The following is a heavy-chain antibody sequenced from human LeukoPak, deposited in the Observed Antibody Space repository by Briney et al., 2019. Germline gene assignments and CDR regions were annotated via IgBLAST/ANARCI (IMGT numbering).Heavy chain of an antibody. V-gene: IGHV4-39*01. D-gene: IGHD3-22*01. CDR1: GGSISSSSYY. Sequence: SETLSLTCTVSGGSISSSSYYWGWIRQPPGKGLEWIGSIYYSGSTYYNPSLKSRVTISVDTSKNQFSLKLSSVTAADTAVYYCARHVGFTWDSSELDQNNWCDPWGQGTLVTVSS. CDR2: IYYSGST. J-gene: IGHJ5*02. CDR3: ARHVGFTWDSSELDQNNWCDP.